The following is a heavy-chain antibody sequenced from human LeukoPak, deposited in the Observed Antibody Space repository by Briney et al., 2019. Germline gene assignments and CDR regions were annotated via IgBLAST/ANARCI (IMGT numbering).Heavy chain of an antibody. D-gene: IGHD3/OR15-3a*01. J-gene: IGHJ6*02. CDR3: AGGTSYYYSGFDV. CDR2: ISYDGSKK. V-gene: IGHV3-30*04. Sequence: GGSLRLSCAASGFTFSTYSMHWVRQTPGKGLEWVAVISYDGSKKDYADSVKGRFTTSRDNSKNTVYLQMNSLRTEDTTVYYCAGGTSYYYSGFDVWGQGTTVTVSS. CDR1: GFTFSTYS.